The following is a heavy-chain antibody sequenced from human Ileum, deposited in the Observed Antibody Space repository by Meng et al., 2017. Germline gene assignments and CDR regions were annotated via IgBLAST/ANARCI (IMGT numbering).Heavy chain of an antibody. V-gene: IGHV4-30-4*01. Sequence: QVQLQASGPGLVKPSQTPSLTCIVSNGSLTNVNNYWNWIRQAPGQALEHIGYIYDDGSSYATPSLKSRVTMSIDTSTNQFSLRLDSVTAADTAVYYCAREFYVDTAMVIDSWGPGALVTVSS. J-gene: IGHJ4*02. D-gene: IGHD5-18*01. CDR2: IYDDGSS. CDR1: NGSLTNVNNY. CDR3: AREFYVDTAMVIDS.